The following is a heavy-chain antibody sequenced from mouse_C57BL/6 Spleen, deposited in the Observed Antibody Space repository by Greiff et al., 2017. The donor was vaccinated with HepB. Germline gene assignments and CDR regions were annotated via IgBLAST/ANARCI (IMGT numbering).Heavy chain of an antibody. D-gene: IGHD2-5*01. V-gene: IGHV1-50*01. J-gene: IGHJ4*01. CDR2: IDPSDSYT. Sequence: QVQLQQPGAELVKPGASVKLSCKASGYTFTSYWMQWVKQRPGQGLEWIGEIDPSDSYTNYNQKFKGKATLTVDTSSSTAYMQLSSLTSEDSAVYYGAAYYSNYDYAMDDWGQGTSVTVSS. CDR1: GYTFTSYW. CDR3: AAYYSNYDYAMDD.